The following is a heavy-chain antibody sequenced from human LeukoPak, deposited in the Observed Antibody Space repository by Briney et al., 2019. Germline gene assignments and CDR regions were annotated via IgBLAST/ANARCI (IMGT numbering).Heavy chain of an antibody. CDR1: GFTFSSYS. CDR3: ARGPGIAVAGTVR. V-gene: IGHV3-21*01. Sequence: GGSLRLSCAASGFTFSSYSMNWVRQAPGKGLDWVSSISSSSSYIYYADSVKGRFTISRDNAKNSLYLQMNSLRAEDTAVYYCARGPGIAVAGTVRWGQGTLVTVSS. J-gene: IGHJ4*02. CDR2: ISSSSSYI. D-gene: IGHD6-19*01.